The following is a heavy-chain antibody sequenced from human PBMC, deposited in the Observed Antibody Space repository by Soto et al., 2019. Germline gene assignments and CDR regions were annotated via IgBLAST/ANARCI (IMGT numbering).Heavy chain of an antibody. V-gene: IGHV1-69*01. CDR3: ARVGDGYGTGAVY. J-gene: IGHJ4*02. D-gene: IGHD2-21*01. Sequence: QVQLVQSGAEVKEPGSSVKVSCKASGGGNLRDYRTTWVRRAPGQGLEWMGGIIPKLGPANYAQNVQGRVTITADESTNSVYMELRSLRSDDTSVYDCARVGDGYGTGAVYWGQGTPVTVSS. CDR2: IIPKLGPA. CDR1: GGGNLRDYR.